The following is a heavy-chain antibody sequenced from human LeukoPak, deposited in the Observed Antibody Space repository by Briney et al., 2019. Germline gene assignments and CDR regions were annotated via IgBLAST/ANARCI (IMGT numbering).Heavy chain of an antibody. V-gene: IGHV3-30-3*01. CDR3: ARAVHYYENSGPDY. CDR1: GFTFSSYA. J-gene: IGHJ4*02. CDR2: ISYDGSSK. D-gene: IGHD3-22*01. Sequence: PGGSLRLSCAASGFTFSSYAMHWVRQAPGKGLEWVAVISYDGSSKYYADSVKGRFTISRDNSKNTLYLQMNRVRPEDTTVYYCARAVHYYENSGPDYWGQGTLVIVSS.